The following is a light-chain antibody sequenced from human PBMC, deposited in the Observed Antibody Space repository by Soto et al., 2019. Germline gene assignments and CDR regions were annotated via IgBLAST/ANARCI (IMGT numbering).Light chain of an antibody. CDR2: AAS. Sequence: DIQMTQSPSSLSASVGDRVTITCRASQSISSYLNWYQQKPGKAPKLLVYAASSLQSGVPSRFSGSGSATDFTLTISSLQPEDFATCYCQQSYSTPWTVGQGPKVEIK. J-gene: IGKJ1*01. V-gene: IGKV1-39*01. CDR3: QQSYSTPWT. CDR1: QSISSY.